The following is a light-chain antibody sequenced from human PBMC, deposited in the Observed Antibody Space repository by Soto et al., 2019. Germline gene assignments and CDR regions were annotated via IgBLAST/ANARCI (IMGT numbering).Light chain of an antibody. V-gene: IGLV2-14*01. CDR2: DVS. J-gene: IGLJ1*01. CDR3: SSYTTSSTYV. CDR1: ISDVGGYDY. Sequence: QSVLTQPASVSGSPGQSITISCTGTISDVGGYDYVSWYQQHPGKAPKLMIYDVSNRPSGVSNRFSGSKSGNTASLTISGLQADDEADCYCSSYTTSSTYVFGTGTKVTVL.